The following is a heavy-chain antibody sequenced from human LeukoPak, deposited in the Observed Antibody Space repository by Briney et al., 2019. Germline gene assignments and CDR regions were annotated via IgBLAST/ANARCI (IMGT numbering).Heavy chain of an antibody. CDR3: SGGYHWSDY. D-gene: IGHD5-12*01. J-gene: IGHJ4*02. Sequence: GGSLRLSCAASGVTFSSYGMHWVRQAPGKGLEWVALISHDGSNKYYADSVKGRFTISRDNSKNTLYLQMNSLRAEDTAVYYCSGGYHWSDYWGQGTLVTVSS. V-gene: IGHV3-30*03. CDR1: GVTFSSYG. CDR2: ISHDGSNK.